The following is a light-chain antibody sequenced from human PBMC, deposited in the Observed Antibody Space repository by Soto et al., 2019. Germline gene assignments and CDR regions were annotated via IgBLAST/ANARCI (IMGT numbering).Light chain of an antibody. Sequence: IVLTQSPGPLSLSPGERATLSCRASQSVSSSFLAWYQQKPGQAPRLLIYVASSRATGIPDRFSGSGSGTDFTLTISRLEPEDFAVYYCQQYGSSPGTFGQGTKVEIK. J-gene: IGKJ1*01. CDR1: QSVSSSF. V-gene: IGKV3-20*01. CDR3: QQYGSSPGT. CDR2: VAS.